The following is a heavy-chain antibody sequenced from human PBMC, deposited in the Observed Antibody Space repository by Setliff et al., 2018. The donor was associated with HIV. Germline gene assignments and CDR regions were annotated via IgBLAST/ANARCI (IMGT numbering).Heavy chain of an antibody. D-gene: IGHD3-16*01. CDR1: GFIFSGSA. CDR2: IRSKTNNYAT. V-gene: IGHV3-73*01. Sequence: GSLRLSCAASGFIFSGSAMHWVRQAPGKGLEWVGRIRSKTNNYATAYAASVKGRFTISRDDSKNTLYLQMNSLQTEDTAVYYCTTGLGHSDFDYWGQGTLVTVSS. CDR3: TTGLGHSDFDY. J-gene: IGHJ4*02.